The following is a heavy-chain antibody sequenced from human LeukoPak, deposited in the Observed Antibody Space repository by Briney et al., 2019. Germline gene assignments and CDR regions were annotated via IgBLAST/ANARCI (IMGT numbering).Heavy chain of an antibody. CDR2: TYYRSKWYN. CDR3: ARVGRHYDILTGYYTPYYFDY. V-gene: IGHV6-1*01. J-gene: IGHJ4*02. D-gene: IGHD3-9*01. CDR1: GDSVSSNSAA. Sequence: SQTLSLTCAISGDSVSSNSAAWNWIRQSPSRGLEWLGRTYYRSKWYNDYAVSVKSRITINPDTSKNQFSLQLNSVTPEDTAVYYCARVGRHYDILTGYYTPYYFDYWGQGTLVTVSS.